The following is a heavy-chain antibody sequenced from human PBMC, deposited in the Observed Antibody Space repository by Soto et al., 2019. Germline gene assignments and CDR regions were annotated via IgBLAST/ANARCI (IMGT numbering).Heavy chain of an antibody. CDR1: GFTFSRYA. J-gene: IGHJ4*02. CDR3: ASAVYFDY. V-gene: IGHV3-30-3*01. CDR2: ISYDGSNK. Sequence: GGSLRLSCAASGFTFSRYAMHWVRQAPGKGLEWVAVISYDGSNKYYADSVKGRFTISSDNSKNTLYLQMNSLRAEDTAVYYCASAVYFDYWGQGTLVTVSS.